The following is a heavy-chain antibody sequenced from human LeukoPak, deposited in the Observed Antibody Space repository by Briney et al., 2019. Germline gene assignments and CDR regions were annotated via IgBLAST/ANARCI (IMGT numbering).Heavy chain of an antibody. CDR1: VGSIGTHY. V-gene: IGHV4-59*08. J-gene: IGHJ5*02. CDR2: IPNSGTT. CDR3: ARHLGLARGSNWLDP. D-gene: IGHD3-16*01. Sequence: PSETLSFTCTVSVGSIGTHYCSWIRQPPGKGLEWIGYIPNSGTTNYNPSLKSRLDMSVDTSKNQFSLKLSSVTAADTAVYYCARHLGLARGSNWLDPWGQGTLVIVSS.